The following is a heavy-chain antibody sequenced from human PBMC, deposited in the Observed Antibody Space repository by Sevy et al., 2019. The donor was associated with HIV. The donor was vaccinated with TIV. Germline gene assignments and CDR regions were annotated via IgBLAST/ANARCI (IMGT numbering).Heavy chain of an antibody. J-gene: IGHJ4*02. CDR2: INHSGST. V-gene: IGHV4-34*01. D-gene: IGHD2-2*01. CDR1: GGSFSGYY. Sequence: SETLSLTCAVYGGSFSGYYWSWIRQPPGKGLEWIGEINHSGSTNYNPSLKSRVTISVDTSKNQFSLKLSSVTAADTAVYYCARAPAATYQGDYWGQGTLVTVSS. CDR3: ARAPAATYQGDY.